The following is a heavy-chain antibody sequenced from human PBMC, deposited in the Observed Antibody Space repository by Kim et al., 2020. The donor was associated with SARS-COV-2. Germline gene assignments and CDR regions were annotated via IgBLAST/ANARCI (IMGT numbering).Heavy chain of an antibody. J-gene: IGHJ4*02. Sequence: GGTTKYAPPVKGRFTISRDGSKHMLYLKMSGLKTEDTAVYYCNTGVLTFDSWGQGTPVTVSS. CDR3: NTGVLTFDS. CDR2: GGTT. D-gene: IGHD3-9*01. V-gene: IGHV3-15*06.